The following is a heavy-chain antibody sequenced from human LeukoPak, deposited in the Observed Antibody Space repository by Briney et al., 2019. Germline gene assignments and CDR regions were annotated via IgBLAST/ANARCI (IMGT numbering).Heavy chain of an antibody. CDR3: AKDRGYSSGRDFDY. J-gene: IGHJ4*02. CDR2: MSGSGGST. V-gene: IGHV3-23*01. D-gene: IGHD6-19*01. CDR1: GFTFSDYA. Sequence: GSLRLSCAASGFTFSDYAMSWVRPAPGKGLEWVSSMSGSGGSTYYADSVKGRFTISRDNSKNTLYLQMDRLRAEDTAVYYCAKDRGYSSGRDFDYWGQGTLVTV.